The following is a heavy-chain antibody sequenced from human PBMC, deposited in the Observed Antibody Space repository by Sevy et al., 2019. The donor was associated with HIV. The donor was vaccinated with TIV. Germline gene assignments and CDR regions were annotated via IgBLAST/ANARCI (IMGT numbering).Heavy chain of an antibody. J-gene: IGHJ4*02. D-gene: IGHD3-3*01. Sequence: GGSLRLSCAASGFTFDDYAMHWVQQAPGKGLEWVSGISWNSGSIGYVDSVKGRFTISRDNAKNSLYLQMNSLRAEDTALYYCAKDMAPSYYDFWSGYLHWGQGTLVTVSS. CDR1: GFTFDDYA. V-gene: IGHV3-9*01. CDR3: AKDMAPSYYDFWSGYLH. CDR2: ISWNSGSI.